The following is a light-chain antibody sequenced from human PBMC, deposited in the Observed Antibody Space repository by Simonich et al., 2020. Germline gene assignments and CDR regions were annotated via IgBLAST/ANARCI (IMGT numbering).Light chain of an antibody. J-gene: IGKJ5*01. V-gene: IGKV4-1*01. Sequence: DIVMTQSPDSLAVSLGARATINCKSSQSVLYSSNNKNYLAWYQQKPGQPPKLIIYWAATRESGVPDRFSGSGSGTDFTRTNSSLQAEDVAVYYCQQYYSTPITFGQGTQLEIK. CDR3: QQYYSTPIT. CDR2: WAA. CDR1: QSVLYSSNNKNY.